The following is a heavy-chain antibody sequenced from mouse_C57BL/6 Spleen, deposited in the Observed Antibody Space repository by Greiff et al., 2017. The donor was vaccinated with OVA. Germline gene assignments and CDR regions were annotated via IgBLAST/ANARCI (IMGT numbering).Heavy chain of an antibody. CDR2: IRNKANGYTT. J-gene: IGHJ1*03. CDR3: ARYRRGYFDV. CDR1: GFTFTDYY. V-gene: IGHV7-3*01. Sequence: EVKLMESGGGLVQPGGSLSLSCAASGFTFTDYYMSWVRQPPGKALEWLGFIRNKANGYTTEYSASVKGRFTISRDNSQSIHYLQMNALRAEDSATYYCARYRRGYFDVWGTGTTVTVSS.